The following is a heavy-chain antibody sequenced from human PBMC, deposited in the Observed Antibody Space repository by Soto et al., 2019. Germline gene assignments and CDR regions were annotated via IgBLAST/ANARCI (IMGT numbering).Heavy chain of an antibody. CDR2: INHSGST. D-gene: IGHD2-8*01. CDR1: GGSFSGYY. Sequence: SETLSLTCAVYGGSFSGYYWSWNRQPPGKGLEWIGEINHSGSTNYNPSLKSRVTISVDTSKNQFSLKLSSVTAADTAVYYCAGELGYCTNGVCYRYFDYWGQGTLVTVSS. CDR3: AGELGYCTNGVCYRYFDY. J-gene: IGHJ4*02. V-gene: IGHV4-34*01.